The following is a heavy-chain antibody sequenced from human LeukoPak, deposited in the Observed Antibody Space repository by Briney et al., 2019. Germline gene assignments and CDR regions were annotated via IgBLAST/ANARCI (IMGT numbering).Heavy chain of an antibody. CDR3: ARLHLGGNDAFDI. CDR1: GGSFSDYY. D-gene: IGHD1-26*01. V-gene: IGHV4-34*01. CDR2: INHSGST. Sequence: SETLSLACVVYGGSFSDYYWNWIRQPPGKGLEWIGEINHSGSTNYNTSLKNRVTILVDTSKNQFSLNLISVTAADTAVYYCARLHLGGNDAFDIWGQGAMVTVSS. J-gene: IGHJ3*02.